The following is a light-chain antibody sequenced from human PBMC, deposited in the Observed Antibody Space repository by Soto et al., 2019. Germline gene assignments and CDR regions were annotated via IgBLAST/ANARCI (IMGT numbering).Light chain of an antibody. V-gene: IGLV2-14*01. CDR2: EVS. Sequence: QSALTQPASVSGSPGQSITISCTGTSSDVGGYNYVSWYQQHPGKAPKLMIYEVSNRPSGVSNRFSGSKSGNTASLTISGLQAEDEADYYCTSYTSSSTDADVVFGGGTKVTAL. J-gene: IGLJ2*01. CDR3: TSYTSSSTDADVV. CDR1: SSDVGGYNY.